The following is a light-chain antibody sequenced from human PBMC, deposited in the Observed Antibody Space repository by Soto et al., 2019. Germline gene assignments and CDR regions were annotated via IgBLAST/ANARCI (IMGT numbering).Light chain of an antibody. V-gene: IGLV2-14*01. CDR3: SSYAGNNTPVL. J-gene: IGLJ2*01. Sequence: QSVLTQPASVSGSPGQSITISCTGTSSEVGAYDYVSWYQQYPGKAPKLIIYDVSNRPSGVSNRFSGSKSGNTASLTISGLQSEDEADYYCSSYAGNNTPVLFGGGTQLTVL. CDR2: DVS. CDR1: SSEVGAYDY.